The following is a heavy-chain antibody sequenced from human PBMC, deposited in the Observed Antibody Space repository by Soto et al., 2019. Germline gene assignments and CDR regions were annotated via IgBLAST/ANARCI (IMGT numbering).Heavy chain of an antibody. CDR1: GGTFSSYA. CDR3: ARGGITFGGVISDAFDI. D-gene: IGHD3-16*01. J-gene: IGHJ3*02. V-gene: IGHV1-69*13. CDR2: IIPIFGTA. Sequence: SVKVSCKASGGTFSSYAISWVRQAPGQGLEWMGGIIPIFGTANYAQKFQGRVTITADESTSTAYMELSSLRSEDTAVYYCARGGITFGGVISDAFDIWGQGTMVTVS.